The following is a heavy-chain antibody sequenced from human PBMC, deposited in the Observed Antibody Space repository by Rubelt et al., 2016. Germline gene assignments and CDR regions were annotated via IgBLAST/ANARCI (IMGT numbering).Heavy chain of an antibody. CDR3: ARHPGSTSYGTIDY. V-gene: IGHV3-30*17. D-gene: IGHD2/OR15-2a*01. CDR2: ISHDGTSK. J-gene: IGHJ4*02. Sequence: GGGPEWVAVISHDGTSKAYADSVKGRFTISRDNSENTLYLQMSSLRAEDTALYYCARHPGSTSYGTIDYWGQGTLVTVSS.